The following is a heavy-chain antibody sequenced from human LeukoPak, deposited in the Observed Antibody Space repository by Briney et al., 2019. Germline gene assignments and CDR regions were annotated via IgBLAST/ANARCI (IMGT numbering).Heavy chain of an antibody. CDR1: GGPISSYY. D-gene: IGHD5-18*01. CDR2: IYYSGST. Sequence: KPSETLSLTCTVSGGPISSYYWSWIRQPPGKGLVWIGYIYYSGSTNYNPSLKSRVTISVDTSKNQFSLKLSSVTAADTAVYYCARYSRGHYYYGMDVWGQGTTVTVSS. J-gene: IGHJ6*02. CDR3: ARYSRGHYYYGMDV. V-gene: IGHV4-59*08.